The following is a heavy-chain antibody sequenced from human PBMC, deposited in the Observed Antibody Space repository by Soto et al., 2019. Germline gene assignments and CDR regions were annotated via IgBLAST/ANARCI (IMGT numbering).Heavy chain of an antibody. J-gene: IGHJ6*02. D-gene: IGHD1-26*01. CDR3: ARAPSYVGLDV. CDR2: ISYDGSNK. Sequence: QVQLVESGGGVVQPGRSLRLSCAASGFTFSSYAMHWVRQAPGKGLEWVAVISYDGSNKYYADSVKGRFTISRDNSKNTLSLQMNSLRAEDTAVYYCARAPSYVGLDVWGQGTTVTVSS. CDR1: GFTFSSYA. V-gene: IGHV3-30-3*01.